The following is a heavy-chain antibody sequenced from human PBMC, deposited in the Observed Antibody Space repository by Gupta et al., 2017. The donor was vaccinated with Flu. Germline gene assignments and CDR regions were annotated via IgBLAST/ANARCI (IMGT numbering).Heavy chain of an antibody. CDR3: ASSGSYYFDY. CDR1: RFTFSSDA. V-gene: IGHV3-23*01. J-gene: IGHJ4*02. Sequence: EVQLLESGGGLVQPGGSLRLSCTASRFTFSSDAMSWVRQAPGKGLEWVSAISGSGGSTYYADSVKGRFTISRDNSKNTLYLQMNSLRAEDTAVYYCASSGSYYFDYWGQGTLVTVSS. CDR2: ISGSGGST. D-gene: IGHD1-26*01.